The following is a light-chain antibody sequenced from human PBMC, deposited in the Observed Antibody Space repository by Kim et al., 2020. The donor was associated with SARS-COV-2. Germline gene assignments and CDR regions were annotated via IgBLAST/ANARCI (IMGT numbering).Light chain of an antibody. V-gene: IGKV3-15*01. CDR3: QHYNNWPPWT. CDR2: GAS. CDR1: QSVSRN. J-gene: IGKJ1*01. Sequence: PPGERATLSCRASQSVSRNLAWYQQKPGQPPRLVMYGASTRPTGIPVRFSGSGSGTDFTLIISSLQSEDFAVYYCQHYNNWPPWTFGQGTKVDIK.